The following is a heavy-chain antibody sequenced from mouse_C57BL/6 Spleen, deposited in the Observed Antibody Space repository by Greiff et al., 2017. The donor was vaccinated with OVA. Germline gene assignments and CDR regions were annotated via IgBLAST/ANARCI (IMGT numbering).Heavy chain of an antibody. D-gene: IGHD2-1*01. Sequence: QVQLKQPGAELVMPGASVKLSCKASGYTFTSYWMHWVQQRPGQGLEWIGEIDASDSYTNYNQKFKGQSTLTVDKSSSTAYMQLSSLTSEDSAVYYCARGGYGNYERYAMDYWGQGTSVTVSS. CDR1: GYTFTSYW. J-gene: IGHJ4*01. CDR3: ARGGYGNYERYAMDY. V-gene: IGHV1-69*01. CDR2: IDASDSYT.